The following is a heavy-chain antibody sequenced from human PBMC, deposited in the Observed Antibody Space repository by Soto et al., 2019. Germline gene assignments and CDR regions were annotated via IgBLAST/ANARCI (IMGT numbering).Heavy chain of an antibody. CDR1: GGSSVNLGGR. CDR3: EREHDLWSPLCSAY. Sequence: VAGGSSVNLGGRCIIIRQNPGKGLEGIGYIYYSGGTDYDPSLKSRVTISVDTSKNQLSLKLSSVTAAHTAVYYSEREHDLWSPLCSAYRGQGTPVTV. CDR2: IYYSGGT. D-gene: IGHD3-3*01. V-gene: IGHV4-31*02. J-gene: IGHJ4*02.